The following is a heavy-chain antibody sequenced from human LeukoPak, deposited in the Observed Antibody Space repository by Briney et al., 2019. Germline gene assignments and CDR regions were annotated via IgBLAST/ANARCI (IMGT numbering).Heavy chain of an antibody. Sequence: ASVKVSCKASGYTFNNYYIHWVRLAPGQGLEWMGIINPSGGGTKYAQKFQGRVTMTRDTSTSTVYMELSSLRSEDTAVYYCARDGYLFDCWGQGTLVTIS. J-gene: IGHJ4*02. D-gene: IGHD5-12*01. CDR2: INPSGGGT. V-gene: IGHV1-46*02. CDR1: GYTFNNYY. CDR3: ARDGYLFDC.